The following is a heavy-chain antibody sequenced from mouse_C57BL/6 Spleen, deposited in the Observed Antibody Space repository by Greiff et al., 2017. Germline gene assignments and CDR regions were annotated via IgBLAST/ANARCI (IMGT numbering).Heavy chain of an antibody. CDR2: INPNYGTT. CDR3: TQYCDYAYAMDY. V-gene: IGHV1-39*01. Sequence: VQLQQSGPELVKPGASVKISCKASGYSFTDYNMNWVKQSNGKSLEWIGVINPNYGTTSYNQKFKGKATLTVDQSSSTAYMRLNSLTSEDSAVYYGTQYCDYAYAMDYWGQGTSVTVSS. CDR1: GYSFTDYN. J-gene: IGHJ4*01. D-gene: IGHD2-4*01.